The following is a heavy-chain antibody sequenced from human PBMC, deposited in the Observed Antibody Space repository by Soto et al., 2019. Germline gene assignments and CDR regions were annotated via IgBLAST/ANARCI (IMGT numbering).Heavy chain of an antibody. Sequence: QVQLVQSGAEVKKPGASVKVSCKASGYTFTSYGISWVRQAPGQGLEWMGWISAYNGNTNYAQKLQGRVTITTDTSTSTAYMELRSLRSDDTAVYYCARALVGKGSYFRPGFADYWRQGTLVTVSS. V-gene: IGHV1-18*01. CDR2: ISAYNGNT. CDR3: ARALVGKGSYFRPGFADY. CDR1: GYTFTSYG. D-gene: IGHD1-26*01. J-gene: IGHJ4*02.